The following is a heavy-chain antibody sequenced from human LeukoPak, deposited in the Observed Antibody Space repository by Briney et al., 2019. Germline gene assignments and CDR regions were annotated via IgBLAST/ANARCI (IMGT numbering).Heavy chain of an antibody. D-gene: IGHD3-22*01. CDR1: GFTFDDYA. CDR2: ISGDGGST. Sequence: PGGSLRLSCAASGFTFDDYAMHWVRQAPGKGLEWVSLISGDGGSTYYADSVKGRFTISRDNSKNSLYLQMNSLRTEGTALYYCAKDVVEDSSGYPLLSYYDMDVWGQGTTVTVSS. CDR3: AKDVVEDSSGYPLLSYYDMDV. J-gene: IGHJ6*02. V-gene: IGHV3-43*02.